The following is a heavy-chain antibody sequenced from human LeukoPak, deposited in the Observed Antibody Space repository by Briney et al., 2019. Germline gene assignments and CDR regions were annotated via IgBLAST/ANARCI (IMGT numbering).Heavy chain of an antibody. J-gene: IGHJ4*02. D-gene: IGHD1-26*01. V-gene: IGHV3-48*03. CDR2: ISSSGSTI. CDR1: GFTFSSYE. Sequence: GGSLRLSCAASGFTFSSYEMNWVRQAPGKGLEWVSYISSSGSTIYYADSVKGRFTISRDNAKNSLYLQMNSLRVEDTAVYYCAKDFSPVGPSMLDHWGQGTLVTVSS. CDR3: AKDFSPVGPSMLDH.